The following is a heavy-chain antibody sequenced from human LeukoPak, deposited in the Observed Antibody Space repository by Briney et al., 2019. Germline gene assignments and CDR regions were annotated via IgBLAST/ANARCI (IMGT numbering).Heavy chain of an antibody. CDR2: ISSSAGST. D-gene: IGHD5-12*01. J-gene: IGHJ4*02. Sequence: GGSLRLPCAASGLTLSNYAMSWVRQAPGKGLEWVSGISSSAGSTYYADSVKGRLTISRDNSKNTLYLQMNSLRAEDTAVYYCTREAAGKGGYDPDFSYYFDYWGQGTLVTVSS. CDR3: TREAAGKGGYDPDFSYYFDY. CDR1: GLTLSNYA. V-gene: IGHV3-23*01.